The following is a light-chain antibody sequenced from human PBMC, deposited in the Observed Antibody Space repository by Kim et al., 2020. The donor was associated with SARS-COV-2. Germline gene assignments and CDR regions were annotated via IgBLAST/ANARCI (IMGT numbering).Light chain of an antibody. CDR2: EVS. V-gene: IGLV2-8*01. J-gene: IGLJ7*01. Sequence: GPSVTISCAGTTSDVGSYNDVSWYQQHPGKAPRLIMYEVSKRPSGVPDRFSGSRSGNTASLIVSGLQAEDEAGYYCCSYAGSNTFVFGGGTQLTVL. CDR1: TSDVGSYND. CDR3: CSYAGSNTFV.